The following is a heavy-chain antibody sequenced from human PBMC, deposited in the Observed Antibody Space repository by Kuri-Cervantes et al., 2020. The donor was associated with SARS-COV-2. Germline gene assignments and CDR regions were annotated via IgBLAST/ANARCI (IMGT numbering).Heavy chain of an antibody. CDR2: IYYSGRT. J-gene: IGHJ3*02. CDR1: GGSISSSSYY. D-gene: IGHD5-18*01. V-gene: IGHV4-39*01. Sequence: SETLSLTCTVSGGSISSSSYYWGWIRQPPGKGLEWIGSIYYSGRTYYNPSLKSRVTISVDTSKNQFSLKLSSVTAADTAVYYCARSGYSYGPXAQGAFDIWGQGTMVTVSS. CDR3: ARSGYSYGPXAQGAFDI.